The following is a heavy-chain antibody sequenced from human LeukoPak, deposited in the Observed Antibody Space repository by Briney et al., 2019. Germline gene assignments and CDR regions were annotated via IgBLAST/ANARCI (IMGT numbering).Heavy chain of an antibody. CDR3: AKGPAAMPGWFDP. V-gene: IGHV4-59*01. D-gene: IGHD2-2*01. CDR2: IYYSGST. CDR1: GGSISSYY. J-gene: IGHJ5*02. Sequence: PSETLSLTCTVSGGSISSYYWSWIRQPPGKGLEWIGYIYYSGSTNYNPSLKSRVTISVDTSKNQFSLKLSSVTAADTAVYYCAKGPAAMPGWFDPWGQGTPVTVSS.